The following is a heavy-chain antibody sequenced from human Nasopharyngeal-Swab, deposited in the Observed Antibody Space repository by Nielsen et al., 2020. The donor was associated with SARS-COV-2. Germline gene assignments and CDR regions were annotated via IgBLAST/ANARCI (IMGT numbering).Heavy chain of an antibody. V-gene: IGHV1-8*01. Sequence: ASVKVSCKCSGYSFNRNDINWVRQAPGQGLEWMGWMNPKSGEVGYEQKFQGRVTMTRNTATATAYMELSGLRHEDMAVYYCARGAFGLDHSWFDPWGQGTLVTVSS. J-gene: IGHJ5*01. CDR3: ARGAFGLDHSWFDP. D-gene: IGHD3/OR15-3a*01. CDR2: MNPKSGEV. CDR1: GYSFNRND.